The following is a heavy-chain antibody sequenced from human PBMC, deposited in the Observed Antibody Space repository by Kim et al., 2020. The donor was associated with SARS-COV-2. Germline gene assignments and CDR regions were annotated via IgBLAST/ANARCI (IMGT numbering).Heavy chain of an antibody. J-gene: IGHJ4*02. D-gene: IGHD2-21*02. CDR2: INPSGGST. V-gene: IGHV1-46*01. CDR1: GYTFTSYY. Sequence: ASVKVSCKASGYTFTSYYMHWVRQAPGQGLEWMGIINPSGGSTSYAQKFQGRVTMTRDTSTSTVYMELSSLRSEDTAVYYCARAHRAYCGGDCYSPTFDYWGQGTLVTVSS. CDR3: ARAHRAYCGGDCYSPTFDY.